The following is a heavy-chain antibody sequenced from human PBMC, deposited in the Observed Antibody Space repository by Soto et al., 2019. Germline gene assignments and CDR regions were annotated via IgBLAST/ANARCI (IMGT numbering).Heavy chain of an antibody. CDR1: GDSISSSHW. Sequence: QVQLQESGPGLVKPSGTLSLTCAVSGDSISSSHWWSWVRQPPGKGLEWIGEIFHSGSANYNPSINSRVSMSLDKSKNQFSLRLNSVTAADTAVYYCTRLEAVRFYYAMDVWGQGNTVTVSS. D-gene: IGHD6-13*01. CDR2: IFHSGSA. J-gene: IGHJ6*02. V-gene: IGHV4-4*02. CDR3: TRLEAVRFYYAMDV.